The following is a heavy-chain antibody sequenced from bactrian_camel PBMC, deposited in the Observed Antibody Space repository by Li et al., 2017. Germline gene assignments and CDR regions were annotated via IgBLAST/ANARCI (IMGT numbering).Heavy chain of an antibody. D-gene: IGHD1*01. CDR2: IYGGGATYTERT. J-gene: IGHJ4*01. CDR3: AAEPWSAVAFPLRDISYPY. Sequence: VQLVESGGGSVQAGGSLRLSCVAVQDTTKRNAMAWFRQGPGGKEREGLAAIYGGGATYTERTYYADSVKGRFTISEDKAKNTVYLQMNSLKPEDTAMYYCAAEPWSAVAFPLRDISYPYWGQGTQVTVS. CDR1: QDTTKRNA. V-gene: IGHV3S31*01.